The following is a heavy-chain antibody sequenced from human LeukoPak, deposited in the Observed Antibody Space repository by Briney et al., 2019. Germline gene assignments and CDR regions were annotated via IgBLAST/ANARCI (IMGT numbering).Heavy chain of an antibody. V-gene: IGHV3-30-3*01. D-gene: IGHD6-6*01. Sequence: GGSLRLSCAASGFTFRTYSMHWVRQAPGKGLEWVAAISNDGNNKYYTDSVKGRFTISRDNSKSTPSLLLNSLRTEDTAMYYCARDEQLVGYWGQGTLVTVSS. CDR3: ARDEQLVGY. CDR1: GFTFRTYS. CDR2: ISNDGNNK. J-gene: IGHJ4*02.